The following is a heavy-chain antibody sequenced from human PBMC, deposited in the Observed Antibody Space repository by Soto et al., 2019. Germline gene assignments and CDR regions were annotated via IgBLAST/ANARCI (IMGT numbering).Heavy chain of an antibody. CDR2: IKSKTDGGTT. CDR3: TTDPVAGYYYYGMDV. D-gene: IGHD6-19*01. Sequence: GSLRLSCAASGFTFSNAWMNWVRQAPGKGLEWVGRIKSKTDGGTTDYAAPVKGRFTISRDDSKNTLYLQMNSLKTEDTAVYYCTTDPVAGYYYYGMDVWGQGTTVTVSS. CDR1: GFTFSNAW. V-gene: IGHV3-15*07. J-gene: IGHJ6*02.